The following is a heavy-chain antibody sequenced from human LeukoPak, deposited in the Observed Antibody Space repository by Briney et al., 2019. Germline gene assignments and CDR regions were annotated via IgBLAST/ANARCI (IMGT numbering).Heavy chain of an antibody. CDR3: ARVWRP. V-gene: IGHV3-21*04. D-gene: IGHD3-10*01. CDR2: ISTSSIYI. CDR1: GFTFSSYN. J-gene: IGHJ5*02. Sequence: GGSLRLSCAASGFTFSSYNMNWVRQAPGKGLEWVSSISTSSIYIYYADSVKGRFTISRDNAKNSLYLQMNSLRAEDTAVYYCARVWRPWGQGTLVTVSS.